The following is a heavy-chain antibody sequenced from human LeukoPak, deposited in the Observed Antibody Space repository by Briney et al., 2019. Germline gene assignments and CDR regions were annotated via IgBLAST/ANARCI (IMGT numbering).Heavy chain of an antibody. CDR1: GFTFSDYY. D-gene: IGHD1-26*01. Sequence: GGSLRLSCAASGFTFSDYYMSWIRQAPGKGLEWVSYISSSGSTIYYADSVKGRFTISRDNAKNSLYLQMNSLRAEDTAVYYCAKGATSGRTGYFQHWGQGTLVTVSS. V-gene: IGHV3-11*04. CDR2: ISSSGSTI. CDR3: AKGATSGRTGYFQH. J-gene: IGHJ1*01.